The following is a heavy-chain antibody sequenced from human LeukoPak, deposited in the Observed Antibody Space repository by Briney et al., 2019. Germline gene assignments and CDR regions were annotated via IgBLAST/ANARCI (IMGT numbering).Heavy chain of an antibody. V-gene: IGHV1-69*04. CDR3: ARDSPYYYDSSGQITFDY. D-gene: IGHD3-22*01. CDR1: GGTFSSYA. CDR2: IIPIFGIA. J-gene: IGHJ4*02. Sequence: SVKVSCKASGGTFSSYAISWVRQAPGQGLEWMGRIIPIFGIANYAQKFQGRVTITADKSTSTAYMELSSLRSEDTAVYYCARDSPYYYDSSGQITFDYWGQGTLVTVSS.